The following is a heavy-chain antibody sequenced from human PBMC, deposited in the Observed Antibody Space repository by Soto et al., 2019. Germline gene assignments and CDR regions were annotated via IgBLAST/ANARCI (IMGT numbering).Heavy chain of an antibody. J-gene: IGHJ6*02. V-gene: IGHV3-30-3*01. D-gene: IGHD6-6*01. CDR1: GFTFSSYA. CDR3: ARDGAARYYYYYYGMDV. Sequence: GGSLRLSCAASGFTFSSYAMHWVRQAPGKGLEWVAVISYDGSNKYYADSVKGRFTISRDNSKNTPYLQMNSLRAEDTAVYYCARDGAARYYYYYYGMDVWGQGTTVTVS. CDR2: ISYDGSNK.